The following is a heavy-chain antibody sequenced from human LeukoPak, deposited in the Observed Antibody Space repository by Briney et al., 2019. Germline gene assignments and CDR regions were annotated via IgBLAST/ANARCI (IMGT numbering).Heavy chain of an antibody. CDR1: GFTFSTYA. CDR3: AKTFIFGGDHFQH. J-gene: IGHJ1*01. D-gene: IGHD2-21*02. CDR2: ISGSGDTT. V-gene: IGHV3-23*01. Sequence: GGSLRLSCAASGFTFSTYAMSWVRQAPGKGLEWVSGISGSGDTTYYADSVKGRFTISRDNSKNTLYLQMSSLRTDDTAVYYCAKTFIFGGDHFQHWGQGTLVTVFS.